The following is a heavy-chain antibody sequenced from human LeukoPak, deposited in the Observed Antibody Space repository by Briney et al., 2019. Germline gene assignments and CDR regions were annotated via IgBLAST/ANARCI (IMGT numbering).Heavy chain of an antibody. V-gene: IGHV1-18*01. CDR3: VRPYYGGDAFDI. CDR1: GYTFTSYG. Sequence: ASVKVSCKASGYTFTSYGISWVRQAPGQGLEWMGWISANNGNTHSAQKLQGRVTMTTDTSTSTAYMELSCMRSDDTAVYYCVRPYYGGDAFDIWGQGTMVTVSS. J-gene: IGHJ3*02. D-gene: IGHD4-23*01. CDR2: ISANNGNT.